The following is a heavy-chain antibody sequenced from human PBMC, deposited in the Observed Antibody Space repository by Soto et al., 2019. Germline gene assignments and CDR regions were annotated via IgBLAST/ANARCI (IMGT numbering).Heavy chain of an antibody. Sequence: SVKVSCKASGGTFSSYAISWVRQAPGQGLEWMGGIIPIFGTANYAQKFQGRVTITADKSTSTAYMELSSLRSEDTAVYYRASKYYYDSSGYYPYYYYYYGMDVWGQGTTVTVSS. CDR2: IIPIFGTA. V-gene: IGHV1-69*06. D-gene: IGHD3-22*01. CDR1: GGTFSSYA. J-gene: IGHJ6*02. CDR3: ASKYYYDSSGYYPYYYYYYGMDV.